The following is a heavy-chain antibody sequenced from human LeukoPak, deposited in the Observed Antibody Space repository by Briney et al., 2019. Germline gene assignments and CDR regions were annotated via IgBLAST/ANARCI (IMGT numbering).Heavy chain of an antibody. CDR3: AKDLGNLAVGCREDYFDN. CDR1: GFTFSING. D-gene: IGHD6-19*01. CDR2: ISYDGNEK. Sequence: GRSLRLSCAASGFTFSINGMHWVRQAPGKGMEWVAVISYDGNEKYYADSVKGRFTISRHNSKNTLSLQMNRLRLEDTAVYYCAKDLGNLAVGCREDYFDNWGQGTLVTVSS. V-gene: IGHV3-30*18. J-gene: IGHJ4*02.